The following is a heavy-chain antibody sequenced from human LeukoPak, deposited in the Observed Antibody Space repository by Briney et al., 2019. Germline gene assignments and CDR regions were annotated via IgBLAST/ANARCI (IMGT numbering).Heavy chain of an antibody. Sequence: GRSLRLSCAASGFTFSSYEMPWVRQAPGKGLEWVVVISYDKRNQYYADSVKGRFSISRDNSKNTLYLEMNSLRAEDTAVYYCARGQGYFDSWGQGTLVTVSS. CDR3: ARGQGYFDS. CDR2: ISYDKRNQ. CDR1: GFTFSSYE. J-gene: IGHJ4*02. V-gene: IGHV3-30*04.